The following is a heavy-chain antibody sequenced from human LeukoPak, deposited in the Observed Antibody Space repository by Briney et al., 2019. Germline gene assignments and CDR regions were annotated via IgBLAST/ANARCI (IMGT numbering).Heavy chain of an antibody. CDR3: AKLREWELPDLFDY. D-gene: IGHD1-26*01. Sequence: GGSLRLSCAASGFTFSTYTMNWVRQAPGKGLEWVSFISSASSTIYYADSVKGRFTISRDNAKNSLYLQMNSLRAEDTAVYYCAKLREWELPDLFDYWGQGTLVTVSS. J-gene: IGHJ4*02. CDR2: ISSASSTI. CDR1: GFTFSTYT. V-gene: IGHV3-48*01.